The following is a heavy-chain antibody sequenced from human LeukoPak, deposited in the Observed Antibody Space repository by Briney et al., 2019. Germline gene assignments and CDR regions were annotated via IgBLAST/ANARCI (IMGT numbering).Heavy chain of an antibody. CDR1: GGSISSYY. V-gene: IGHV4-4*09. CDR2: IYTSGST. CDR3: ARRLAVVTSTGYYYYMDV. J-gene: IGHJ6*03. Sequence: KPSETLSLTCTVSGGSISSYYWSWIRQPPGKGLEWIGYIYTSGSTNYNPSLKSRVTISVDTSKNQFSLKLSSVTAADTAVYYCARRLAVVTSTGYYYYMDVWGKGTTVTVSS. D-gene: IGHD4-23*01.